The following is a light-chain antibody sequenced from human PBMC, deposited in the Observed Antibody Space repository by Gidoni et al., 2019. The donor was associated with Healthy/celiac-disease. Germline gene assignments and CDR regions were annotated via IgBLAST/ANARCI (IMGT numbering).Light chain of an antibody. CDR2: LNSDCSH. J-gene: IGLJ1*01. CDR3: QTWGTPLF. Sequence: QLVLTQSPSASASLGAAVQLTCTLSSGHSSYAIAWHQQQPEKGPRYLMKLNSDCSHSKGGGIPDRFSGSSSGAERYLAISSLQSEDEADYYCQTWGTPLFFGTGTKVTVL. V-gene: IGLV4-69*01. CDR1: SGHSSYA.